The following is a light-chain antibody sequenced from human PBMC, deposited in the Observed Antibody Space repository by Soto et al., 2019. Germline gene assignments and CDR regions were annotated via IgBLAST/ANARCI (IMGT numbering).Light chain of an antibody. Sequence: DIVMTQSPDSLAVSLGERATINCKSSQSVLYSSNNKNYLAWYQQKPGQPPKLLIYWASTRESGVPDRFSGSGSGTDFTLTISSLQAEDVAVYYCQQYHSTSVTFGGGTKVEIK. V-gene: IGKV4-1*01. J-gene: IGKJ4*01. CDR2: WAS. CDR1: QSVLYSSNNKNY. CDR3: QQYHSTSVT.